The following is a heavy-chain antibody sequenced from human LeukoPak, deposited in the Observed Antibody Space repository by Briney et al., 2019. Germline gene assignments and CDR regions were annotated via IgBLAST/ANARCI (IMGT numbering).Heavy chain of an antibody. Sequence: GASVKVSCKASGYTFTGYYIHWVRQAPGQGLEWMGWINPNTGGTDYAQKFQGRVTMTRGTSISTVCMELSRLTSDDTAVYYCARGVASAGAKYFDQWGQGTLVTVSS. D-gene: IGHD6-13*01. CDR3: ARGVASAGAKYFDQ. V-gene: IGHV1-2*02. CDR2: INPNTGGT. J-gene: IGHJ4*02. CDR1: GYTFTGYY.